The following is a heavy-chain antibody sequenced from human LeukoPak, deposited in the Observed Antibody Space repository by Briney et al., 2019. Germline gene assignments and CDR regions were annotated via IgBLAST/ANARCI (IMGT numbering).Heavy chain of an antibody. CDR3: AREVYSLAFDY. D-gene: IGHD2-8*01. V-gene: IGHV3-30-3*01. J-gene: IGHJ4*02. CDR1: GFTFSSYA. CDR2: ISYDGSNK. Sequence: GGSLRLSCAASGFTFSSYAMHWVRQAPGKGLEWVAVISYDGSNKYYADSVKGRFTISRDNSKNTLYLQMNSLRAEDTAVYYCAREVYSLAFDYWGQGTLVTVSS.